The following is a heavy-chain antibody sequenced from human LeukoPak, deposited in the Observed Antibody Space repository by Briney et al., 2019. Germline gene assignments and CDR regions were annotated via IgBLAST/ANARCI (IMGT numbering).Heavy chain of an antibody. D-gene: IGHD2-8*01. J-gene: IGHJ4*02. V-gene: IGHV3-23*01. CDR1: GVTFNMFA. CDR2: LSRGGGTT. CDR3: AKEQRIRHCSEGVRMEGYYFDY. Sequence: GGSLRLSCTGRGVTFNMFAMNWVRQAPGQGLEWVSGLSRGGGTTNYADSVKGRFTISRDKSKNIVCLQMNSLRPEDTGVYYCAKEQRIRHCSEGVRMEGYYFDYWGQGSLVTVSS.